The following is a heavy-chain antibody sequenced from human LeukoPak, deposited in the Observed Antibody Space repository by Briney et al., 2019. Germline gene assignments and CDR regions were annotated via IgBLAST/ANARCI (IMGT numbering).Heavy chain of an antibody. J-gene: IGHJ3*02. CDR2: ISGSGGST. CDR3: AKDLQVAYDSSGYYFVTFAFDI. Sequence: GGSLRLSCAASGFTFSSYAMSWVRQAPGKGLEWVSAISGSGGSTYYADSVKGRFTISRDNSKNTLYLQMNSLRAEDTAVYYCAKDLQVAYDSSGYYFVTFAFDIWGQETMVTVSS. V-gene: IGHV3-23*01. D-gene: IGHD3-22*01. CDR1: GFTFSSYA.